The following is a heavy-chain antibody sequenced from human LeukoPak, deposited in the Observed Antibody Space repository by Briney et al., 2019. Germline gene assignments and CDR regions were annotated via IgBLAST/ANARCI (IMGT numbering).Heavy chain of an antibody. J-gene: IGHJ4*02. Sequence: GASVKVSCKVSGYTLTELSMHWVRQAPGKGLEWMGGFDPEDGETIYAQKFQGRVTMTEDTSTDTDYMELSSLRSEDTAVYYCATVFDSSGYYKHDYWGQGTLVTVSS. V-gene: IGHV1-24*01. CDR1: GYTLTELS. D-gene: IGHD3-22*01. CDR2: FDPEDGET. CDR3: ATVFDSSGYYKHDY.